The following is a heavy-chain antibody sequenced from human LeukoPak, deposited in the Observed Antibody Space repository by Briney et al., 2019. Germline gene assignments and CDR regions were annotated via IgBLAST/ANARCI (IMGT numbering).Heavy chain of an antibody. CDR1: GYTFTSYY. J-gene: IGHJ4*02. D-gene: IGHD4-17*01. Sequence: GASVKVSCKASGYTFTSYYMHWVRQTPGQGLEWMGIINPSGGSTSYAQKFQGRVTMTRDTSTSTVYMELSSLRSEDTAVYYCAREPTVTRDFDYWGQGTLVTVSS. V-gene: IGHV1-46*01. CDR3: AREPTVTRDFDY. CDR2: INPSGGST.